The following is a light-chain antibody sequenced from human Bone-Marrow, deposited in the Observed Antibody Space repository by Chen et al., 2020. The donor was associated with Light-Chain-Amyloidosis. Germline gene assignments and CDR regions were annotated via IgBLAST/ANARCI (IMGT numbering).Light chain of an antibody. CDR3: QQRSNWPWA. V-gene: IGKV3-11*01. CDR1: QSVSPY. CDR2: AAS. Sequence: EIVLTQSPATLSLSPGERATLPCRASQSVSPYVAWYQQKPGQAPRLLIYAASNRTTGSPARFSGSGSGPDFTLTISSLEPEDFAIYYCQQRSNWPWAFGQGTKVEI. J-gene: IGKJ1*01.